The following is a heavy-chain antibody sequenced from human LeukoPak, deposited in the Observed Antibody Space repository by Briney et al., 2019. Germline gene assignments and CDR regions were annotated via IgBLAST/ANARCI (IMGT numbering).Heavy chain of an antibody. D-gene: IGHD5-18*01. CDR2: ISGSGGTT. CDR1: GFTFSSYA. Sequence: GGSLRLSCAASGFTFSSYAMSWVRQAPGKGLEWVSSISGSGGTTYYADSVKGRFTISRDNSKDTLCLQMNSLRAEDTAVYYCARREYSHGYDYWGQGTLVTVSS. CDR3: ARREYSHGYDY. J-gene: IGHJ4*02. V-gene: IGHV3-23*01.